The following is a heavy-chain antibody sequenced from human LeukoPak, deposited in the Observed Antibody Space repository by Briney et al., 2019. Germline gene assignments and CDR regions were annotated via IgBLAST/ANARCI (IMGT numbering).Heavy chain of an antibody. CDR1: GGSLSYYF. J-gene: IGHJ4*02. Sequence: PSETLSLTCTVSGGSLSYYFWSWIRQPPGKGLEWIGCIYYSGSTDSNPSLKSRVTISVDTSKNQFSLRLTSVTAADTAVYYCARARGTYGDYPPDYWGQGTLVAVSS. CDR3: ARARGTYGDYPPDY. V-gene: IGHV4-59*01. CDR2: IYYSGST. D-gene: IGHD4-17*01.